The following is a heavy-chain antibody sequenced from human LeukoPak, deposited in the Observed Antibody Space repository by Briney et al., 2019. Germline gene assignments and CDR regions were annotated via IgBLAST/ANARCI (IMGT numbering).Heavy chain of an antibody. Sequence: GGTLRLSCAASGFIFSSYNMHWVRQVSGKGLVWVSRITTGVSTTMYADSAKGRFTISRDNAKNTVHLQMSSLRAEDTGVYYCARGYYGDPVAFDYWGQGTLVTVSS. CDR2: ITTGVSTT. CDR3: ARGYYGDPVAFDY. CDR1: GFIFSSYN. J-gene: IGHJ4*02. V-gene: IGHV3-74*03. D-gene: IGHD3-10*01.